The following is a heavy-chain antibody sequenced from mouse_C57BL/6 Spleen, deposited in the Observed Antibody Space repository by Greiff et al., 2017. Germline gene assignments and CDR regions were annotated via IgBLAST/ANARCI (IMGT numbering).Heavy chain of an antibody. J-gene: IGHJ4*01. CDR2: IDPSDSYT. CDR3: AREIYYYGSRGKNAMDY. Sequence: QVQLQQPGAELVMPGASVKLSCKASGYTFTSYWMHWVKQRPGQGLEWIGEIDPSDSYTNYNQKFKGKSTLTVDKSSSTAYMQLSSLTSEDSAVYDCAREIYYYGSRGKNAMDYWGQGTSVTVSS. D-gene: IGHD1-1*01. CDR1: GYTFTSYW. V-gene: IGHV1-69*01.